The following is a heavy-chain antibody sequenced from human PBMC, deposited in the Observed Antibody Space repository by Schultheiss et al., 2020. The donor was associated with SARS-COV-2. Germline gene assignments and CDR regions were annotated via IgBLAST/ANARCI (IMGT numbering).Heavy chain of an antibody. CDR3: AKVPNYYDSSGYYLTFDY. D-gene: IGHD3-22*01. J-gene: IGHJ4*02. CDR2: ISGSGGST. CDR1: GFTFSSYA. Sequence: GGSLRLSCAASGFTFSSYAMSWVRQAPGKGLEWVSAISGSGGSTYYADSVKGRFTISRDNSKNTLYLQMNSLRAEDTAVYYCAKVPNYYDSSGYYLTFDYWGQGTLVTVSS. V-gene: IGHV3-23*01.